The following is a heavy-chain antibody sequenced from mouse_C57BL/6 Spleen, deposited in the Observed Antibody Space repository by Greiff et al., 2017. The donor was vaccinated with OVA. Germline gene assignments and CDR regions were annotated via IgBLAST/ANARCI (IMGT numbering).Heavy chain of an antibody. CDR2: IDPSDSYT. Sequence: VQLQQSGAELVRPGTSVKLSCKASGYTFTSYWMHWVKQRPGQGLEWIGVIDPSDSYTNYNQKFKGKATLTVDTSSSTAYMQLSSLTSEDSAVYYCARGDYDVMDYWGQGTSVTVSS. CDR3: ARGDYDVMDY. V-gene: IGHV1-59*01. D-gene: IGHD2-4*01. J-gene: IGHJ4*01. CDR1: GYTFTSYW.